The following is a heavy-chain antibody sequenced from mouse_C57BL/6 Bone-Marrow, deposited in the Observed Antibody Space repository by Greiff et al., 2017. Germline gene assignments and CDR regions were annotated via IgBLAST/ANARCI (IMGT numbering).Heavy chain of an antibody. CDR1: GFTFSSYA. J-gene: IGHJ1*03. CDR3: ARDAVVAPTEYFDV. V-gene: IGHV5-4*01. CDR2: ISDGGSYT. D-gene: IGHD1-1*01. Sequence: DVMLVESGGGLVKPGGSLKLSCAASGFTFSSYAMSWVRQTPEKRLEWVATISDGGSYTYYPDNVKGRFTISRDNAKNNLYLQRSHLKAEDTVMYYCARDAVVAPTEYFDVWGTGTTVTVSS.